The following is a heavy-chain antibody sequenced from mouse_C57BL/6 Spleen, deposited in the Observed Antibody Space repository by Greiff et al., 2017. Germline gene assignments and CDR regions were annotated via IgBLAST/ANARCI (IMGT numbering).Heavy chain of an antibody. J-gene: IGHJ2*01. Sequence: EVMLVESGGDLVKPGGSLKLSCAASGFTFSSYGMSWVRQTPDKRLEWVATISSGGSYTYYPDSVKGRFTISRDNADNTLYLQMSSLKSEDTAMYYCARQGHYYGSSCGYIDYWGQGTTLTVSS. D-gene: IGHD1-1*01. CDR2: ISSGGSYT. CDR1: GFTFSSYG. CDR3: ARQGHYYGSSCGYIDY. V-gene: IGHV5-6*01.